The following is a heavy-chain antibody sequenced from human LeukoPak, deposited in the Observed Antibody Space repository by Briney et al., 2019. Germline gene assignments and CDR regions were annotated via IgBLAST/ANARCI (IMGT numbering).Heavy chain of an antibody. CDR1: GFIFITYS. Sequence: GGSLRLSCAASGFIFITYSMNWVRQAPGRGLEWVSSISSSRSFIYCADSVQGRFTISRDNAKNSLYLQMNSLRAEDTAVYYCARVTGGFYSHFDYWGQGTLVTVSS. J-gene: IGHJ4*02. CDR2: ISSSRSFI. V-gene: IGHV3-21*01. D-gene: IGHD3-22*01. CDR3: ARVTGGFYSHFDY.